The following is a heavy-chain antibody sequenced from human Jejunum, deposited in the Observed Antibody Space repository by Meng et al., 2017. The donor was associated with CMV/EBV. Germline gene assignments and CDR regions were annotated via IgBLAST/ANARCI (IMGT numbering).Heavy chain of an antibody. D-gene: IGHD2-2*01. J-gene: IGHJ5*02. V-gene: IGHV4-30-4*08. Sequence: ISSGDYYWSWIRQPPGKGLEWIGFIYYSGRTYYNPSLKSRVTISVDTSKNQFSLRLSSVTAADTAVYYCARTQDCTSTSCCTGFDPWGQGTLVTVSS. CDR1: ISSGDYY. CDR2: IYYSGRT. CDR3: ARTQDCTSTSCCTGFDP.